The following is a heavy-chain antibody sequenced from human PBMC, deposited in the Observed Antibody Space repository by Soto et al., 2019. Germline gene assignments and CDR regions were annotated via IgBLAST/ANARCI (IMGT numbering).Heavy chain of an antibody. CDR2: LKPGSGHT. J-gene: IGHJ5*02. Sequence: ASVMVSCKASGYSFTNNDVTWVAPATVQGLEWRGWLKPGSGHTGYAQKFQVTVTMTRDISIATAYMEMSSLRSDDTAIYYCARMATFGSLNCLEPWVQGTMVTVSS. CDR3: ARMATFGSLNCLEP. V-gene: IGHV1-8*01. CDR1: GYSFTNND. D-gene: IGHD3-16*01.